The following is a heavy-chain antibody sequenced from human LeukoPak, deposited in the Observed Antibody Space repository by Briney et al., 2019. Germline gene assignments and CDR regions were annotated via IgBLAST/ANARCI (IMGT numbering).Heavy chain of an antibody. CDR2: INHSGST. J-gene: IGHJ4*02. D-gene: IGHD3-16*02. CDR3: ARHRFGELSGFDY. V-gene: IGHV4-34*01. Sequence: PSETLSLTCAVYGGSFSGYYWSWIRQPSGKGLEWIGEINHSGSTNYNPSLKSRVTISVDTSKNQFSLKLSSVTAADTAVYYCARHRFGELSGFDYWGQGTLVTVSS. CDR1: GGSFSGYY.